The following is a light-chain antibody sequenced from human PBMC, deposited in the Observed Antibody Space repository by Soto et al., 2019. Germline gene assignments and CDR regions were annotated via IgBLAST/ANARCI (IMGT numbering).Light chain of an antibody. CDR3: CSFTRSATVV. CDR2: EVS. Sequence: QSVLTQPASVSGSPGQSITISCTGTSSDVGGYNYVSWYQQHPGKAPKLMLYEVSNRPSGVSNRFSGSKSGNTASLTISGLQAEDEADYYCCSFTRSATVVFGGGTKLTVL. CDR1: SSDVGGYNY. J-gene: IGLJ2*01. V-gene: IGLV2-14*01.